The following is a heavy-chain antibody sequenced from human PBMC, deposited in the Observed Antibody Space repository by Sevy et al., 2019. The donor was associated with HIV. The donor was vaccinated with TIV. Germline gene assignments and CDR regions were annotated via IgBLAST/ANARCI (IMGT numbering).Heavy chain of an antibody. CDR3: ARDPKIIVVVTAPPDY. V-gene: IGHV3-33*01. Sequence: GGSLRLSCAASGFTFSSYGMHWVRQAPGKGLEWVAVIWYDGSNKYYADSVKGRFTISGDNSKNTLYLQMNSLRAEDTAVYYCARDPKIIVVVTAPPDYWGQGTLVTVSS. D-gene: IGHD2-21*02. J-gene: IGHJ4*02. CDR1: GFTFSSYG. CDR2: IWYDGSNK.